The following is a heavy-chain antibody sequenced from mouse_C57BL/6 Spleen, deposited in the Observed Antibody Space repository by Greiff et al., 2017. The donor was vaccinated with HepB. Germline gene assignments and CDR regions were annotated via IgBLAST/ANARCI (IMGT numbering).Heavy chain of an antibody. CDR2: IYPRSGNT. CDR1: GYTFTSYG. Sequence: VQLQQSGAELARPGASVKLSCKASGYTFTSYGISWVKQRTGQGLEWIGEIYPRSGNTYYNEKFKGKATLTADKSSSTAYMELRSLTSEDSAVYFCARWAYYSNYIDYWGQGTTLTVSS. V-gene: IGHV1-81*01. D-gene: IGHD2-5*01. J-gene: IGHJ2*01. CDR3: ARWAYYSNYIDY.